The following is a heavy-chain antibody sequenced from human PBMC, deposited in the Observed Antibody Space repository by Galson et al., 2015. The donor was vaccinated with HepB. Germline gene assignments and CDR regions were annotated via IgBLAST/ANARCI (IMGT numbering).Heavy chain of an antibody. CDR3: ARDGSGWSEC. CDR1: GFTFSSSW. Sequence: SLRLSCAAPGFTFSSSWMSWLRQAPGKGLEWVANIEPDENEKYYVDSVKGRFTISRDNVRNSLYLQMNDLRVEDTAVYYCARDGSGWSECWGQGTLVTVSS. V-gene: IGHV3-7*01. D-gene: IGHD6-19*01. J-gene: IGHJ5*01. CDR2: IEPDENEK.